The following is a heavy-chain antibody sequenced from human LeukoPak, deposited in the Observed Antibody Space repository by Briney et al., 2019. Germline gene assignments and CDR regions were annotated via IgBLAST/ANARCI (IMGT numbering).Heavy chain of an antibody. J-gene: IGHJ1*01. D-gene: IGHD2-15*01. V-gene: IGHV4-34*01. CDR1: GGSFSGYY. CDR3: ARGPDIVVVVAATAAEYFQH. Sequence: SETLSLTCAVYGGSFSGYYWSWIRQPPGKGLEWIGEINHSGSTNYNPSLKSRVTISVDTSKNQFSLKLSSVTAADTAVYYCARGPDIVVVVAATAAEYFQHRGQGTLVTVSS. CDR2: INHSGST.